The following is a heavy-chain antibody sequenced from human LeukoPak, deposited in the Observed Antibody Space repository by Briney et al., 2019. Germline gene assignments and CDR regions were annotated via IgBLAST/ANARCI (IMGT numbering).Heavy chain of an antibody. V-gene: IGHV1-69*06. D-gene: IGHD7-27*01. Sequence: SVKVSCKASGGAFSSYAVTWVRQAPRQGLEWVGGIIPMFGRANYAQKFQGRVTITADKSTTTAYTELSSLRSEDTAVYYCARLWGSGDYYYGMDVWGKGTTVTVSS. CDR3: ARLWGSGDYYYGMDV. CDR2: IIPMFGRA. CDR1: GGAFSSYA. J-gene: IGHJ6*04.